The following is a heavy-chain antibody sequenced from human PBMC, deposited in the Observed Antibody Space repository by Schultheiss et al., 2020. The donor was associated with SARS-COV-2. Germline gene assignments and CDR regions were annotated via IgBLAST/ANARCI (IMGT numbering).Heavy chain of an antibody. J-gene: IGHJ4*02. V-gene: IGHV1-2*02. CDR3: ATEGLLWFGALDY. D-gene: IGHD3-10*01. CDR2: INPNSGGT. CDR1: GYTFTGYY. Sequence: ASVKVSCKASGYTFTGYYMHWVRQAPGQGLEWMGWINPNSGGTNYAQKFQGRVTMTEDTSTDTAYMELSSLRSEDTAVYYCATEGLLWFGALDYWGQGTLVTVSS.